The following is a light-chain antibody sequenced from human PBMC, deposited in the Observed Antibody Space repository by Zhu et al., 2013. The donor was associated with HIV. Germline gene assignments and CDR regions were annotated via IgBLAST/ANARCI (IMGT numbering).Light chain of an antibody. V-gene: IGKV3-15*01. J-gene: IGKJ1*01. CDR3: QQYNNWLMWT. CDR1: QNVGRN. Sequence: IVMSQSPATVSVSPGERVTLSCRASQNVGRNVAWYQQQFGQPPRVLIYGASTRETGVPARFSGSGSGTDFSLIISSLQSEDFAVYYCQQYNNWLMWTFGQGTKVEIK. CDR2: GAS.